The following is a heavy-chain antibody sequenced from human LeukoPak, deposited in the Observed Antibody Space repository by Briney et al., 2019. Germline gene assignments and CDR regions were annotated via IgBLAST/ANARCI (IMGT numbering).Heavy chain of an antibody. CDR3: ARYLIPTPITMIVVAPNYYYGMDV. CDR1: GFTVSSNY. CDR2: IYSGGST. D-gene: IGHD3-22*01. Sequence: QTGGSLRLSCAASGFTVSSNYMSWVRQAPGKGLEWVSVIYSGGSTYYADSVKGRFTISRDNSKNTLYLQMNSLRAEDTAVYYCARYLIPTPITMIVVAPNYYYGMDVWGQGTTVTVSS. J-gene: IGHJ6*02. V-gene: IGHV3-53*01.